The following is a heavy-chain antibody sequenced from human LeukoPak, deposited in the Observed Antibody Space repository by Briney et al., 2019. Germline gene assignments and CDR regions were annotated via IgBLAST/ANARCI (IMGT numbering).Heavy chain of an antibody. CDR2: VYYSGST. CDR3: ARIGISDYEGVDP. J-gene: IGHJ5*02. Sequence: PSETLSLTCTVSGGSISSSSYYWGWIRQPPGKGLEWIGHVYYSGSTYYNPSLESRVTISVVTSKSQFSLKLSSVTAADTAVYYCARIGISDYEGVDPWGQGTLVTVSS. CDR1: GGSISSSSYY. V-gene: IGHV4-39*01. D-gene: IGHD5-12*01.